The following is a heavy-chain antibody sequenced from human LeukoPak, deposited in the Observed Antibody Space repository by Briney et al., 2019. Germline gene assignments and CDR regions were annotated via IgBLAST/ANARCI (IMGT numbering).Heavy chain of an antibody. V-gene: IGHV3-21*01. CDR3: ARDRPKDAFDI. CDR2: TSSSSSYI. J-gene: IGHJ3*02. Sequence: GGSLRLSCAASGFTFSSYSMNWVRQAPGKGLEWVSSTSSSSSYIYYADSVKGRFTISRDNAKNSLYLQMNSLRAEDTAVYYCARDRPKDAFDIWGQGTMVTVSS. CDR1: GFTFSSYS.